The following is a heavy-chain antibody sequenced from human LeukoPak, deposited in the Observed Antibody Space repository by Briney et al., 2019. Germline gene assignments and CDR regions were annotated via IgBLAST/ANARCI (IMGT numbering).Heavy chain of an antibody. CDR2: IFYSGGT. V-gene: IGHV4-61*01. CDR3: ARDPGVTTGTYYFDS. CDR1: GVSVSSGSYY. D-gene: IGHD1-1*01. J-gene: IGHJ4*02. Sequence: SETLSLTCTVSGVSVSSGSYYWTWIRQPPGKGLEWIGYIFYSGGTNYNPSLESRVTISFDTSKNQFSLKLTSVTAADTAVYYCARDPGVTTGTYYFDSWGQGSLVTVSS.